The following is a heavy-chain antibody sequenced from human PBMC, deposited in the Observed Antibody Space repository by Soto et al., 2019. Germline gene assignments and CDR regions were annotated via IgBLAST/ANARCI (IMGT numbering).Heavy chain of an antibody. D-gene: IGHD1-1*01. J-gene: IGHJ4*02. Sequence: QVHLVQSGAEVKKPGASVKVSCQASGYAFTTYGITWVRQAPGQGLEWMGWISAHNGNTNYAQKLQGRVTGTRDTSPSTAYMELRSLRSDDTAVYYCARGRYGDYWGQGALVNVSS. V-gene: IGHV1-18*01. CDR2: ISAHNGNT. CDR3: ARGRYGDY. CDR1: GYAFTTYG.